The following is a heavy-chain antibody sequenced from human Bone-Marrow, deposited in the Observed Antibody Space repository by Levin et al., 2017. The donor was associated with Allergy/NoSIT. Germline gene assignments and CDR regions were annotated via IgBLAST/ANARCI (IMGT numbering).Heavy chain of an antibody. D-gene: IGHD5-24*01. V-gene: IGHV3-7*04. CDR3: VRPRDDYKLDSNAFDV. CDR2: IRQDGGEK. J-gene: IGHJ3*01. Sequence: QSGESLKISCAASGFSFNNYWMTWVRQAPGKGLEWVANIRQDGGEKYYVDSVKGRFTISRDNARNSLILQMSSLRAEDTAVYYCVRPRDDYKLDSNAFDVWGQGTMVTVSS. CDR1: GFSFNNYW.